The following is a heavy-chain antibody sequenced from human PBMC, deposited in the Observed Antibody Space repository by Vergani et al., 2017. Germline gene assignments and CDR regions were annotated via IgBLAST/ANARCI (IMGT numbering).Heavy chain of an antibody. CDR1: GGTFSSYA. CDR3: AGAGGGIAVAGGYNWFDP. J-gene: IGHJ5*02. Sequence: QVQLVQSGAEVKKPGASVKVSCKASGGTFSSYAISWVRQAPGQGREWMGGIIPIFGTANYAQKFQGRVTITADESTSTAYMELSSLRSEDTAVSYWAGAGGGIAVAGGYNWFDPGGQGTLVTVSS. D-gene: IGHD6-19*01. V-gene: IGHV1-69*13. CDR2: IIPIFGTA.